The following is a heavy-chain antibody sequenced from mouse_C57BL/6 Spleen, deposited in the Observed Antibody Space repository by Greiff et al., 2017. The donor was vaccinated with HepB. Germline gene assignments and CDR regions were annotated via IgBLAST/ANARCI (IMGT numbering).Heavy chain of an antibody. J-gene: IGHJ4*01. Sequence: EVKLMESGEGLVKPGGSLKLSCAASGFTFSSYAMSWVRQTPEKRLEWVAYISSGGDYIYYADTVKGRFTISRDNARNTLYLQMSSLKSEDTAMYYCTREDSNYFYAMDYWGQGTSVTVSS. D-gene: IGHD2-5*01. V-gene: IGHV5-9-1*02. CDR1: GFTFSSYA. CDR3: TREDSNYFYAMDY. CDR2: ISSGGDYI.